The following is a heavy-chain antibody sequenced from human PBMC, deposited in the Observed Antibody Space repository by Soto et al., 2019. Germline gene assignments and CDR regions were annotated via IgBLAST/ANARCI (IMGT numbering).Heavy chain of an antibody. J-gene: IGHJ4*02. Sequence: GGSLRLSCAASGFTFSSYAMHWVRQAPGKGLEWVAVISYDGSNKYYADSVKGRFTISRDNSKNTLYLQMNSLRAEDTAVYYCARGPAVAGLYFDYWGQGTLVTVSS. D-gene: IGHD6-19*01. CDR3: ARGPAVAGLYFDY. V-gene: IGHV3-30-3*01. CDR2: ISYDGSNK. CDR1: GFTFSSYA.